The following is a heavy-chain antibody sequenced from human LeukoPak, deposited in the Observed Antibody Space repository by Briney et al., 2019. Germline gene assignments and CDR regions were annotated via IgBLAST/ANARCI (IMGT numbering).Heavy chain of an antibody. D-gene: IGHD1-26*01. CDR3: ARGEGLLHTLDY. V-gene: IGHV4-59*01. Sequence: SETLSLTCAVYGGSFSGYYWSWIRQPPGKGLEWIGYIYYSGSTNYNPSLKSRVTISVDTSKNRFSLKLSSVTAADTAVYYCARGEGLLHTLDYWGQGTLVTVSS. CDR1: GGSFSGYY. CDR2: IYYSGST. J-gene: IGHJ4*02.